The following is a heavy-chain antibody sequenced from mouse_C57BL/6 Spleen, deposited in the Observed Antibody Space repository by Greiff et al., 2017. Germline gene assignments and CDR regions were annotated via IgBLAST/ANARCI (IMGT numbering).Heavy chain of an antibody. V-gene: IGHV1-15*01. CDR1: GYTFTDYE. J-gene: IGHJ2*01. D-gene: IGHD3-1*01. Sequence: VQLQQSGAELVRPGASVTLSCKASGYTFTDYEMHWVKQTPVHGLEWIGAIDPETGGTAYNQKFKGKAILTADKSSSTAYMELRSLTSEDSAVYYCTRSGGRFYYWGQGTTLTVSS. CDR3: TRSGGRFYY. CDR2: IDPETGGT.